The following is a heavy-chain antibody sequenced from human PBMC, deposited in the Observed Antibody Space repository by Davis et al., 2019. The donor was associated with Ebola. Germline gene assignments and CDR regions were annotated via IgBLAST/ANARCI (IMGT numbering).Heavy chain of an antibody. CDR3: ARDSSGWFNWFDP. CDR2: LIPIFGTA. CDR1: GGTFSSYA. D-gene: IGHD6-19*01. J-gene: IGHJ5*02. V-gene: IGHV1-69*05. Sequence: AASVKVSCKASGGTFSSYAISWVRQAPGQGLEWMGWLIPIFGTANYAQKFQGRVTMTRNNSINTAYMEVNGLTSEDTAVYYCARDSSGWFNWFDPWGQGTLVTVSS.